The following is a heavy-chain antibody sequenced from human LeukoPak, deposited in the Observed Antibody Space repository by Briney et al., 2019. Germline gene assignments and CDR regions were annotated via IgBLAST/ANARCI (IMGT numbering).Heavy chain of an antibody. V-gene: IGHV4-61*01. J-gene: IGHJ6*03. D-gene: IGHD4-11*01. CDR1: GGSINSGSYF. CDR2: IYYSGST. Sequence: PSETLSLTCTVSGGSINSGSYFWSWIRQPAGKGLEWMGYIYYSGSTNYNPSLKSRVTMSVDTSKNQFSLKLSSVTAADTAVYYCARVVDDYSNPYYYYMDVWGKGTTVTVSS. CDR3: ARVVDDYSNPYYYYMDV.